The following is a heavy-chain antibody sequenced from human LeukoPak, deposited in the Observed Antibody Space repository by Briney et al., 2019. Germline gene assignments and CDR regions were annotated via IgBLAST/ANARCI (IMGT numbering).Heavy chain of an antibody. Sequence: SGPTLVNPTQTLTLTCSFSGFSLSTSGVGVGWIRQPPGKALEWLALIYWDDDKRYSPSLKSRLTITKDTSKNQVVLTMTNIDPVDTATYYCAHKSPPSPGYSSSWYPGDFDYWGQGTLVTVSS. CDR2: IYWDDDK. CDR3: AHKSPPSPGYSSSWYPGDFDY. CDR1: GFSLSTSGVG. D-gene: IGHD6-13*01. J-gene: IGHJ4*02. V-gene: IGHV2-5*02.